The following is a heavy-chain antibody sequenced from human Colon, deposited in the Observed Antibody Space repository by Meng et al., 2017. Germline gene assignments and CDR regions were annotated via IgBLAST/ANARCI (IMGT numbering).Heavy chain of an antibody. J-gene: IGHJ5*02. CDR2: INHSGST. Sequence: QVQLQQGGDGLLKPSETPSLICAVYGGSFSGYYWSWIRQPPGKGLEGIGEINHSGSTNYNPSLKSRVTISVDTSKNQFSLKLSSVTAADTAVYYCARERLSSGWYGGRWFDPWGQGTLVTVSS. D-gene: IGHD6-19*01. CDR1: GGSFSGYY. CDR3: ARERLSSGWYGGRWFDP. V-gene: IGHV4-34*01.